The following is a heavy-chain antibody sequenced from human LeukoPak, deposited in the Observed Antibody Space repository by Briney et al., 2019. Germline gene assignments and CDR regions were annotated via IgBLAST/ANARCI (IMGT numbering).Heavy chain of an antibody. CDR2: MYHSGST. D-gene: IGHD5-12*01. Sequence: SETLSLTCAVSGYSLSSGYYWGWVRQPPGKGPEWIGSMYHSGSTYYNPSLKRRVTISLDTSKNQFSLKLSSVTAADTAVYYCARLAQGGSKTYYFDYWGQGTLVTVSS. J-gene: IGHJ4*02. V-gene: IGHV4-38-2*01. CDR3: ARLAQGGSKTYYFDY. CDR1: GYSLSSGYY.